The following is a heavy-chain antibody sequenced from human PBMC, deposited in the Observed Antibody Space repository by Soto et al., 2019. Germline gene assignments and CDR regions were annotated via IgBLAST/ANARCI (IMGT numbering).Heavy chain of an antibody. CDR2: IYYSGNT. CDR3: ATRITVFGLLIPPFDP. V-gene: IGHV4-30-4*02. CDR1: GGSIRSGYYY. J-gene: IGHJ5*02. D-gene: IGHD3-3*01. Sequence: SETLSLTCSVSGGSIRSGYYYWSWIRQPPGKGLEWIGNIYYSGNTYYNPSLKSRLIISIDTSKNQFSLRLSSVTAADTVIYYCATRITVFGLLIPPFDPWGQGTQVTVSS.